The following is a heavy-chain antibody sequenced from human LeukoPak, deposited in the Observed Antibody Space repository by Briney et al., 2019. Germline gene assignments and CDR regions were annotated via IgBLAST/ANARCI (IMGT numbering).Heavy chain of an antibody. J-gene: IGHJ6*03. Sequence: GGSLRLSCVASGFTFSSYGMHWVRQAPGKGLEWVAFIRYDGSNKYYADSVKGRFTISRDNPKNTVYLQMNSLRGEDTAVYYCAKDRGDYYYMDAWGKGTTVTVSS. CDR1: GFTFSSYG. D-gene: IGHD1-26*01. CDR2: IRYDGSNK. CDR3: AKDRGDYYYMDA. V-gene: IGHV3-30*02.